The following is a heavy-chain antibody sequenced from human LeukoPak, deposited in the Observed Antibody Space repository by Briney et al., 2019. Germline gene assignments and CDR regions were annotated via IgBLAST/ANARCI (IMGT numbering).Heavy chain of an antibody. CDR1: GDSVSSTSGS. J-gene: IGHJ4*02. D-gene: IGHD6-19*01. CDR3: ARESHTSGWFHFGPHPAYYFDY. V-gene: IGHV6-1*01. CDR2: TYLRSKWHN. Sequence: SQTLSLTCAISGDSVSSTSGSWNWTRQSPSRGLEWLGRTYLRSKWHNDYAVSVKSRITIDPDTSKNQFSLQLKSVTPEDTALYYCARESHTSGWFHFGPHPAYYFDYWGQGALVTVSS.